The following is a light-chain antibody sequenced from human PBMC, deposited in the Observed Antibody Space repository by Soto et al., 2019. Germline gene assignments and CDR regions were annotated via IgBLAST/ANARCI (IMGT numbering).Light chain of an antibody. CDR2: DTS. CDR3: QQYGSSGT. CDR1: QGIGDT. Sequence: EVLMTQSPATLSVSPGEGATLSCRASQGIGDTLAWYKHKPGQTPRLLIYDTSTRATGVPARLSGSRSGTEFTLTINSMKSEDFAVYYCQQYGSSGTFGHGTKVDI. J-gene: IGKJ1*01. V-gene: IGKV3-15*01.